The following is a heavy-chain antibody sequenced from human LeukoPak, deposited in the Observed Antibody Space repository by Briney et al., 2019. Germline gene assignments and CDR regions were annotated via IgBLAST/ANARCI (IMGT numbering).Heavy chain of an antibody. CDR1: GYTLSSLA. Sequence: ASVTVSCKASGYTLSSLAMHWVRQAPGQRLEWMGRINAANGNAEYSQKFQGRVIVTTDTSANTVYMELSSLRSEDTAVYYCARDGKHIAVPGVRYPMDVWGQGTAVTVSS. D-gene: IGHD6-19*01. V-gene: IGHV1-3*01. CDR2: INAANGNA. J-gene: IGHJ6*02. CDR3: ARDGKHIAVPGVRYPMDV.